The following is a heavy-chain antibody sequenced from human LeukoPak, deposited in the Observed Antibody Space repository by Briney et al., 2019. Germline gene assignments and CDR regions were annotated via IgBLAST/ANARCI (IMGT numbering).Heavy chain of an antibody. D-gene: IGHD3-22*01. CDR3: VKAVLYDSGAYYYGD. CDR1: GFTFSNFP. J-gene: IGHJ4*02. CDR2: ISSNGGNT. V-gene: IGHV3-64D*09. Sequence: PGGSPRLSCSASGFTFSNFPMHWVRQAPGKGLEYVSAISSNGGNTFYADSVKGRFTISRDNSKDTLYLQVSSLRADDTAVYYCVKAVLYDSGAYYYGDWGQGTLVTVSS.